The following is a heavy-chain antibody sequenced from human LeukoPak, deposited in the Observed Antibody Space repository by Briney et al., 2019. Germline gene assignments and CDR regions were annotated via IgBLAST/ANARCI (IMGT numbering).Heavy chain of an antibody. V-gene: IGHV4-31*03. Sequence: PSETLSLTCTVSGGSISSNGYYWSWIRQHPGKGLEWIGYIHYSGSTYYNPSLKSRVTMSVDTSKNQFSLKLNSVTAADTAVYYCARETRISYSYFHYWGQGTLVTVSS. CDR2: IHYSGST. J-gene: IGHJ4*02. CDR1: GGSISSNGYY. D-gene: IGHD5-18*01. CDR3: ARETRISYSYFHY.